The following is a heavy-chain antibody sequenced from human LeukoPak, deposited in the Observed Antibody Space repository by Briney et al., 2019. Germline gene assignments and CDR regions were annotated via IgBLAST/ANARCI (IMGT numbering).Heavy chain of an antibody. D-gene: IGHD3-22*01. V-gene: IGHV1-58*02. CDR2: IVVGSGNT. CDR3: AADLPNYYDRRYFQH. Sequence: ASVKVSCKASGFTFRTSGMQWVRQARGQRLEWIGWIVVGSGNTDYAQKFQERVTITRDMSTSTAYMELSSLRSEDTAVYYCAADLPNYYDRRYFQHCGQGTLVTVSS. J-gene: IGHJ1*01. CDR1: GFTFRTSG.